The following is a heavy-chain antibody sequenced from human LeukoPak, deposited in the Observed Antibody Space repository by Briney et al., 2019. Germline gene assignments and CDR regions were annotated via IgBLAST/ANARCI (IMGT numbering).Heavy chain of an antibody. Sequence: GVLRLSCAASGFTFTDYYMSWIRQAPGKGLEWVSYISSSGSTIYYADSVKGRFTISRDKEKNSLYLQMNSLRAEDTAVYYCARDGDGYTETIDYWGQGTLVTVSS. CDR1: GFTFTDYY. V-gene: IGHV3-11*01. J-gene: IGHJ4*02. CDR2: ISSSGSTI. D-gene: IGHD5-24*01. CDR3: ARDGDGYTETIDY.